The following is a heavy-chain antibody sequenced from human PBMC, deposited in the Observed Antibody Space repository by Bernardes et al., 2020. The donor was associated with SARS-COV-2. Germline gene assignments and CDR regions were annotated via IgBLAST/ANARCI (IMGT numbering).Heavy chain of an antibody. D-gene: IGHD6-19*01. Sequence: GGSLRLSCAASGFTVSRNYMGWVRQAPGKGLEWLSFINNVGTTDYADSVTGRFTISRATAENTLYLQMISLRPEDTAVYFCASISSDSRGWYHFDSWGQGTLVTVSS. CDR1: GFTVSRNY. CDR3: ASISSDSRGWYHFDS. V-gene: IGHV3-66*02. J-gene: IGHJ4*02. CDR2: INNVGTT.